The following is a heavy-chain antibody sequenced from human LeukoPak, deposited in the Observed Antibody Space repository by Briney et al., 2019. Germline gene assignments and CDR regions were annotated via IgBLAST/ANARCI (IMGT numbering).Heavy chain of an antibody. CDR2: IYWNDDK. V-gene: IGHV2-5*01. CDR3: AHRGSDEVLYCSSTSCYTGWFDP. CDR1: GFSLSTSGVG. D-gene: IGHD2-2*02. Sequence: SGPTLVNPTQTLTLTCTFSGFSLSTSGVGVGWIRQPPGKALEWLALIYWNDDKRYSPSLKSRLTITKDTSKNQVVLTMTNMDPVDTATYYCAHRGSDEVLYCSSTSCYTGWFDPWGQGTLVTVSS. J-gene: IGHJ5*02.